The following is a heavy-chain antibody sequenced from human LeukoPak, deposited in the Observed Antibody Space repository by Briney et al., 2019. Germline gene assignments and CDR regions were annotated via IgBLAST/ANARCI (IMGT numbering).Heavy chain of an antibody. CDR1: GFTFISFW. Sequence: GGSLRLSCAGSGFTFISFWMNWVRQAPGKGLEWVATINQDGSEKYYLDNVKGRFTISRDNAKKSLYLQMNSLSPEDAALYYCAKSGTYFDLDYWGQGALVTVSS. J-gene: IGHJ4*02. CDR3: AKSGTYFDLDY. V-gene: IGHV3-7*01. D-gene: IGHD1-26*01. CDR2: INQDGSEK.